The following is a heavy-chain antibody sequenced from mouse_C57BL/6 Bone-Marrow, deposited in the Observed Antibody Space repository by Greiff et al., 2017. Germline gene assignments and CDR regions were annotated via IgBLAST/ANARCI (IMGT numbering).Heavy chain of an antibody. J-gene: IGHJ3*01. D-gene: IGHD4-1*01. Sequence: QVQLQQSGAELVKPGASVKLSCKASGHTFPSYWMHWVKQRPGQGLEWIGMIHPNSGSTNYNEKFKSKATLTVDKSSSTAYMQLSSLTSEDSAVYYCARLGRGAYWGQGTLVTVSA. V-gene: IGHV1-64*01. CDR3: ARLGRGAY. CDR1: GHTFPSYW. CDR2: IHPNSGST.